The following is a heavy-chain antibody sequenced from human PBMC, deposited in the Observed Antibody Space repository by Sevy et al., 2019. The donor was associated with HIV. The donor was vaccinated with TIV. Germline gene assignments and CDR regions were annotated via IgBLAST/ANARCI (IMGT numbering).Heavy chain of an antibody. J-gene: IGHJ4*02. Sequence: GGSLRLSCAVSGFTFTNAWMGWVRQAPGKGLEWVGRIRSNTDGGTTDYAAPLKGRFTIARKDSKNTLYLQMNILKSADTAVYYCTTDREYGDYKGGFDYWGQGTLVTVSS. CDR3: TTDREYGDYKGGFDY. CDR2: IRSNTDGGTT. D-gene: IGHD4-17*01. V-gene: IGHV3-15*01. CDR1: GFTFTNAW.